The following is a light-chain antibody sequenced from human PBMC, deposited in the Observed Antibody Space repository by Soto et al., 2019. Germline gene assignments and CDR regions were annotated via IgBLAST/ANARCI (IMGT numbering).Light chain of an antibody. CDR1: QSVGSSY. CDR2: GAS. V-gene: IGKV3-20*01. CDR3: QQYGSSGT. Sequence: EIVLTQSPGTLSLSPGERGTLSCRASQSVGSSYLAWYQQKPGQAPRLLIYGASSRAIGIPDRFSGSGSGTDFTLTISRLEPEDFAVYYCQQYGSSGTFGQGTKVEIK. J-gene: IGKJ1*01.